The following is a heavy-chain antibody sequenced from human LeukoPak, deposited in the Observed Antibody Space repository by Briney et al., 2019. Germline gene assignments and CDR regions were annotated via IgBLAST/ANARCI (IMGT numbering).Heavy chain of an antibody. J-gene: IGHJ4*02. CDR2: IYYSGST. CDR3: AGQSGEGRSGYELDY. Sequence: SETLSLTCTVSGGSISSSSYYWGWIRQPPGKGLEWIGSIYYSGSTYYNPSLKSRVTISVDTSKNQFSLKLSSVTAADTAVYYCAGQSGEGRSGYELDYWGQGTLVTVSS. CDR1: GGSISSSSYY. D-gene: IGHD3-22*01. V-gene: IGHV4-39*01.